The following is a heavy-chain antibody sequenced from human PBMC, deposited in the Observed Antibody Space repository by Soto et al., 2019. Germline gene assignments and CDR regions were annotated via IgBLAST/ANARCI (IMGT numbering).Heavy chain of an antibody. J-gene: IGHJ6*02. CDR3: ARADSGYAHGYYYYGMDV. CDR2: ISSSSSTI. D-gene: IGHD5-12*01. V-gene: IGHV3-48*01. CDR1: GFTFSSYS. Sequence: EVQLVESGGGLVQPGGSLRLSCAASGFTFSSYSMKWVRQAPGKGLEWVSYISSSSSTIYYADSVKGRFTISRDNAKNSLYLQMNSLRAEDTAVYYCARADSGYAHGYYYYGMDVWGQGTTVTVSS.